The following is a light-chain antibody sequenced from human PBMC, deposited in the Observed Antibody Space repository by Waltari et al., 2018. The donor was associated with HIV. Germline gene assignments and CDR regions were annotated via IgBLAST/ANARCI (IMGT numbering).Light chain of an antibody. Sequence: AVTQPASVSGLPGQSTTISCTGGDSDFGLYNFVSWYQQHSGKPPKLILYDVNSRASGVSVLFSGSMSGNTASLTISGLRAEDEAHYYCASFTGDNTVMFGGGTEVTVL. J-gene: IGLJ3*02. V-gene: IGLV2-14*03. CDR2: DVN. CDR3: ASFTGDNTVM. CDR1: DSDFGLYNF.